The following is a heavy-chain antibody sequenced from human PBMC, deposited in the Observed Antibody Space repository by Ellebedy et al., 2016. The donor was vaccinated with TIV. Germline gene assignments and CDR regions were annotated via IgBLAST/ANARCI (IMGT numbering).Heavy chain of an antibody. CDR3: ARDGGSYSHLDY. V-gene: IGHV3-33*01. Sequence: GESLKISXAASGFTFSSYGMHWVRQAPGKGLEWVALIWYDGSNKYYADSVKGRFTISRDNSKNTLYLQMNSLRAEDTALYYCARDGGSYSHLDYWGQGTLVTVSS. CDR1: GFTFSSYG. CDR2: IWYDGSNK. D-gene: IGHD1-26*01. J-gene: IGHJ4*02.